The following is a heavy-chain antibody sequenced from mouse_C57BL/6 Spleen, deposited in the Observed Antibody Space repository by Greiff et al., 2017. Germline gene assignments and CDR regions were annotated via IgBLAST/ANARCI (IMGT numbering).Heavy chain of an antibody. J-gene: IGHJ4*01. Sequence: QVHVKQSGAELVRPGASVKLSCKASGYTFTDYYINWVKQRPGQGLEWIARIYPGSGNTYYNEKFKGKATLTAEKSSSTAYMQLSSLTSEDSAVYFCGSSGPEAMDYWGQGTSVTVSS. CDR1: GYTFTDYY. V-gene: IGHV1-76*01. CDR2: IYPGSGNT. CDR3: GSSGPEAMDY. D-gene: IGHD3-2*02.